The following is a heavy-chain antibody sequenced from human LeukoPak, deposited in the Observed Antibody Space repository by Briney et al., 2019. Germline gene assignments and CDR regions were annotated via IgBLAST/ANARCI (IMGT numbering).Heavy chain of an antibody. Sequence: GGSLRLSCAASGFTFSDYYMSWIRQAPGKGLEWVSGISWNSGSVGYADSVKGRFTISRDNSRNSLYLQMNSLKTEDTAFYYCTRGVGQQLIPPDYWGQGTLVTVSS. D-gene: IGHD6-13*01. V-gene: IGHV3-11*01. CDR3: TRGVGQQLIPPDY. J-gene: IGHJ4*02. CDR1: GFTFSDYY. CDR2: ISWNSGSV.